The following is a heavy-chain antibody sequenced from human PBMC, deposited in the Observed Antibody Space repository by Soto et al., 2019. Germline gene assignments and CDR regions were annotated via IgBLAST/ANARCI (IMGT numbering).Heavy chain of an antibody. CDR1: GGSFKSGSYS. CDR2: VYHTGRT. V-gene: IGHV4-61*01. D-gene: IGHD3-3*01. CDR3: ARDFAYFDS. Sequence: TLSLTCTVSGGSFKSGSYSWSWIRQPPGKGLEWIGYVYHTGRTSYNPSLKSRVSISMGTSKNQFSLNLDSVTAADTAVYFCARDFAYFDSWGRGTLVTVSS. J-gene: IGHJ4*02.